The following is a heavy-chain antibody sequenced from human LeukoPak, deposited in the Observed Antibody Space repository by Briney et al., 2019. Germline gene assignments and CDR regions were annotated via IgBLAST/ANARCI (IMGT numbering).Heavy chain of an antibody. CDR1: GFTFGDYA. J-gene: IGHJ5*02. CDR3: TRVSLSLGFDP. V-gene: IGHV3-49*04. CDR2: IRSKAYGGTT. D-gene: IGHD2/OR15-2a*01. Sequence: PGRSLRLSCTASGFTFGDYAMRWVRQAPGEGLEWVGFIRSKAYGGTTEYAASVKGRFTISRDDSKSIAYLQMNSLKTEDTAVYYCTRVSLSLGFDPWGQGTLVTVSS.